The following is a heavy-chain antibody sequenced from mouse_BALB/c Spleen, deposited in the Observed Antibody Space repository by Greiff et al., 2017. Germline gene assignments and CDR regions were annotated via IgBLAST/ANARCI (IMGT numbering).Heavy chain of an antibody. CDR2: ISYSGST. Sequence: EVQLQQSGPGLVKPSQSLSLTCTVTGYSITSDYAWNWIRQFPGNKLEWMGYISYSGSTSYNPSLKSRISITRDTSKNQFFLQLNSVTTEDTATYYCARLMITTRYAMDYWGQGTSVTVSS. D-gene: IGHD2-4*01. CDR1: GYSITSDYA. J-gene: IGHJ4*01. V-gene: IGHV3-2*02. CDR3: ARLMITTRYAMDY.